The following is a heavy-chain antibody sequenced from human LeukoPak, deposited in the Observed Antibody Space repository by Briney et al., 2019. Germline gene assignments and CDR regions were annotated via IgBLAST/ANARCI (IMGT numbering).Heavy chain of an antibody. CDR1: GGTFSSYA. Sequence: SVKVSCKASGGTFSSYAISWVRQAPGQGLEWMGRIISILGIANYAQKFQGRVTITADKSTSTAYMELSSLRSEDTAVYYCAGGYYYDSSSNWGQGTLVTVSS. CDR3: AGGYYYDSSSN. J-gene: IGHJ4*02. V-gene: IGHV1-69*04. D-gene: IGHD3-22*01. CDR2: IISILGIA.